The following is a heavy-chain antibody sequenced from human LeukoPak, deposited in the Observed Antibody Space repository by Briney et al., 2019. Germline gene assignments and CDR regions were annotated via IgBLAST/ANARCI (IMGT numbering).Heavy chain of an antibody. Sequence: TSETLSLTCTVSGGSISTTTHYWGWIRQPPGKGLEWIGNIFYSGSTYYNPSLKSRVTISIDTSKNHFSLRLTSVTAADTAVYYCASDPSNYDGLTGYSPSYYFDSWGQGTLVTVSS. CDR1: GGSISTTTHY. CDR3: ASDPSNYDGLTGYSPSYYFDS. D-gene: IGHD3-9*01. J-gene: IGHJ4*02. CDR2: IFYSGST. V-gene: IGHV4-39*07.